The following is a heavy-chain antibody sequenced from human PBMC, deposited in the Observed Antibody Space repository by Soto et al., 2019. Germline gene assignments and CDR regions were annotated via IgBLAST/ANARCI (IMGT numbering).Heavy chain of an antibody. CDR2: SRNKANSYTT. CDR1: GFTFSDHQ. J-gene: IGHJ5*02. Sequence: EVQLVESGGGLVQPGGSLRLSCAASGFTFSDHQMDLVRQAPGKGLEWVGRSRNKANSYTTEYAASVKGRFTISRDDSKNSLYLQMNSLKIEDTAVYYCARVVGAPNWFDPWGQGTLVTVSS. D-gene: IGHD1-26*01. CDR3: ARVVGAPNWFDP. V-gene: IGHV3-72*01.